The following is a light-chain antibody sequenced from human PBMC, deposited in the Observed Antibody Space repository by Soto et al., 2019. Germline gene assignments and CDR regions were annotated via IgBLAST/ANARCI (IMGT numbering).Light chain of an antibody. CDR1: QSISSW. V-gene: IGKV1-5*01. Sequence: DIQMTQSPSTLSASVGDRVTITCRASQSISSWLAWYQQKPGKAPKLLIYDASSLESGVPSRFSGSGSGTECKLTISSLQTDDFANYYCQQYNRYSPTFGQGTKLEIK. CDR3: QQYNRYSPT. J-gene: IGKJ2*01. CDR2: DAS.